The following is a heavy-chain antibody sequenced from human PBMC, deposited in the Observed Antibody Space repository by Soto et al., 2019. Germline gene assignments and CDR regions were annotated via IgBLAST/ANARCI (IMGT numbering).Heavy chain of an antibody. Sequence: ITLKESGPTLVKPTQTLTLTCTFSGFSLSTSAVGVGWIRQPPGKALEWLALIYWDDDKRYSPSLKSRLTITKDTPKNHGVLTFTNMDPGDTATYYCGYVYYNWGGWDAWGQGTLVTVSS. J-gene: IGHJ5*02. CDR1: GFSLSTSAVG. CDR2: IYWDDDK. D-gene: IGHD3-10*01. V-gene: IGHV2-5*02. CDR3: GYVYYNWGGWDA.